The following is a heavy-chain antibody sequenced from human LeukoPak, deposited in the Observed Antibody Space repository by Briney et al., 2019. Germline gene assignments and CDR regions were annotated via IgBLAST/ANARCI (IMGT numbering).Heavy chain of an antibody. CDR1: GYTFTGYY. CDR2: FNPNSGDT. V-gene: IGHV1-2*02. D-gene: IGHD2-8*02. J-gene: IGHJ4*02. Sequence: ASVKVSCKAFGYTFTGYYVHWVRQAPGQGLEWMGWFNPNSGDTNYAKKFQGRVTMTRDTSISTAYMELSSLRSEDTAVYHCVREESGGYFDYWGQGTLVTVSS. CDR3: VREESGGYFDY.